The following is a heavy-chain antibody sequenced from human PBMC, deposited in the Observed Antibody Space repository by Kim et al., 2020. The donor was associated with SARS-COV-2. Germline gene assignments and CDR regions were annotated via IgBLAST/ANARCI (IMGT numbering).Heavy chain of an antibody. D-gene: IGHD5-12*01. V-gene: IGHV4-39*01. Sequence: YNPPLKTRDTISVGTSKNQFSLKLSAVTAADTAVYYCARIEMATITTVDYWGQGTLVTVSS. J-gene: IGHJ4*02. CDR3: ARIEMATITTVDY.